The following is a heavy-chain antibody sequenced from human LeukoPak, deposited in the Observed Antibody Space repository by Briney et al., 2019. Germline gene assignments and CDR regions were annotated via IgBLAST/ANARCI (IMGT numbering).Heavy chain of an antibody. D-gene: IGHD3-9*01. V-gene: IGHV3-21*01. CDR2: ISSSSSYI. J-gene: IGHJ4*02. Sequence: GGSLRLSCAASGFTFSSYSMNWVRQAPGKGLEWVSSISSSSSYIYYADSVKGRFTISRDNAKNSLYLQMNSLRAEDTAVYYCARVNILTGYSFDYWGQGTLVTVSS. CDR3: ARVNILTGYSFDY. CDR1: GFTFSSYS.